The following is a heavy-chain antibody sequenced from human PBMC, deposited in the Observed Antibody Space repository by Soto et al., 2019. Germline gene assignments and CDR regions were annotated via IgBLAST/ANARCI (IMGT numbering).Heavy chain of an antibody. CDR2: ISYDGSNK. CDR3: AKGVLWFGELPYFDY. Sequence: QVQLVESGGGVVQPGRSLRLSCAASGFTFSSYGMHWVRHAPGKGLEWVAVISYDGSNKYYADSVKGRFTISRDNSKNTLYLQMNSLRAEDTAVYYCAKGVLWFGELPYFDYWGQGTLVTVSS. V-gene: IGHV3-30*18. J-gene: IGHJ4*02. D-gene: IGHD3-10*01. CDR1: GFTFSSYG.